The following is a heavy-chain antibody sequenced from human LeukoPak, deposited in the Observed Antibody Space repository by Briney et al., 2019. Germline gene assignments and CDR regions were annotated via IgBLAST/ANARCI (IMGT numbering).Heavy chain of an antibody. CDR2: ISSSSSYI. J-gene: IGHJ5*02. D-gene: IGHD2-2*01. V-gene: IGHV3-21*01. Sequence: GGSLRLSCAASGFTFSSYNMNWVRQAPGKGLEWVSSISSSSSYIYYADSVKGRFTISRDNAKNSLYLQMNSLRAEDTAVYYCARDSGDIVVVPAAMGENWFDPWGQGTLVTVSS. CDR3: ARDSGDIVVVPAAMGENWFDP. CDR1: GFTFSSYN.